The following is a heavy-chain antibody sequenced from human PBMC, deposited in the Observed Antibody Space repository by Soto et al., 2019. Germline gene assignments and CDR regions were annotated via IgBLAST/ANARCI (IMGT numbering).Heavy chain of an antibody. V-gene: IGHV5-10-1*01. CDR2: IDPSDSYT. CDR1: GYSFTSYW. CDR3: AGISVEMATINYYYGMDV. Sequence: GESLKISCKGSGYSFTSYWISWVRQMPGKGLEWMGRIDPSDSYTNYSPSFQGHVTISADKSISTAYLQWSSLKASDTAMYYCAGISVEMATINYYYGMDVWGRGTTVTV. J-gene: IGHJ6*02. D-gene: IGHD5-12*01.